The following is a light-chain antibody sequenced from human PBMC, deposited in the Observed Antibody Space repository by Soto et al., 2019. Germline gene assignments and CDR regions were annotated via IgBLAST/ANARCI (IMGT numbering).Light chain of an antibody. V-gene: IGKV1-5*01. CDR1: QSISSW. J-gene: IGKJ5*01. CDR2: DAS. Sequence: DIQMTQSPSTLSASVGDRVTITCRASQSISSWLAWYQQKPGKAPKLLIYDASSLESGVPPRFSVSGSGTGFTLIISSLQPDDFATYDCQQYNSYSITFGQETRLESK. CDR3: QQYNSYSIT.